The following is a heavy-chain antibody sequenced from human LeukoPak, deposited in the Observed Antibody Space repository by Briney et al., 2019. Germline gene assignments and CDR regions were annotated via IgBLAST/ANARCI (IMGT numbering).Heavy chain of an antibody. J-gene: IGHJ4*02. CDR1: GFTFSSYS. V-gene: IGHV3-21*01. CDR3: ARVGYGDYYFDY. D-gene: IGHD4-17*01. Sequence: GGSLRLTCAASGFTFSSYSMNWVRQAPGKGLEWVSSISSSSSYIYYADSVKGRFTISRDNAKNSLYLQMNSLRAEDKAVYYCARVGYGDYYFDYWGQGTLVTVSS. CDR2: ISSSSSYI.